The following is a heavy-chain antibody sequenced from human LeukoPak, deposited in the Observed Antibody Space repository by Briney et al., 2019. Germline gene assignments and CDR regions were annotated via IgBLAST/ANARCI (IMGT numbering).Heavy chain of an antibody. V-gene: IGHV4-34*01. J-gene: IGHJ4*02. CDR2: INHSGST. Sequence: SETLSLTCAVYGGSFSGYYWSWIRQPPGKGLEWIGEINHSGSTNYNPSLKSRVTISGDTSKNQFSLKLSSVTAADTAVYYCARVSDSGSHFDYWGQGTLVTVSS. D-gene: IGHD3-10*01. CDR3: ARVSDSGSHFDY. CDR1: GGSFSGYY.